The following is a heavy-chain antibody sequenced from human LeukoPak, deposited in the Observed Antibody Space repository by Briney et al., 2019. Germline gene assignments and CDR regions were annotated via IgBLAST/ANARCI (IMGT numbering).Heavy chain of an antibody. D-gene: IGHD3-22*01. CDR2: IIPIFGTA. V-gene: IGHV1-69*13. Sequence: SVKVSCKASGGTFSSYAISWVRQAPGQGLEWMGRIIPIFGTANYAQKFQGRVTITADESTSTAYMELSSLRSEDTAVYYCARVRLYYDSSGYYYFDYWGQGTLVTVSS. CDR1: GGTFSSYA. J-gene: IGHJ4*02. CDR3: ARVRLYYDSSGYYYFDY.